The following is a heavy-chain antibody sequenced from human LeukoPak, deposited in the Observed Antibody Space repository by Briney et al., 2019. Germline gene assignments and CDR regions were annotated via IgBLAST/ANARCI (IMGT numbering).Heavy chain of an antibody. CDR2: ISSSSSDI. D-gene: IGHD6-25*01. J-gene: IGHJ3*02. V-gene: IGHV3-21*01. Sequence: KAGGSLRLSCAASGFTFSSYSMNWVRQAPGKGLEWVSSISSSSSDIYYADSVKGRFTISRDNAKNSLYLQMNSLRAEDTAVYYCARSHSTGHAFDIWGQGTMVTVSS. CDR3: ARSHSTGHAFDI. CDR1: GFTFSSYS.